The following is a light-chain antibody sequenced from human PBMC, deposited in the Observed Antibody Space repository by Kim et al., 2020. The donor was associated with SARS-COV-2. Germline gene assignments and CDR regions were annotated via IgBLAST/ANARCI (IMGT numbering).Light chain of an antibody. CDR1: QSVSSN. CDR2: GAS. CDR3: QQYNNWWT. J-gene: IGKJ1*01. V-gene: IGKV3-15*01. Sequence: EIVMTQSPATLSVSPGERPTLSCRASQSVSSNLAWYQQKPGQAPRLLIYGASTRATGLPARFSGSGSGTEFTLTISSLQSEDFAVYYCQQYNNWWTFGQGTKVDIK.